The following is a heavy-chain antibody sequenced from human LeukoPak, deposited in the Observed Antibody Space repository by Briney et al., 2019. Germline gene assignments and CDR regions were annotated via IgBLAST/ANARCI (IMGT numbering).Heavy chain of an antibody. CDR2: IWYGGSNK. Sequence: GGSLRLSCAASGFTFSSYWMSWVRQAPGKGLEWVAVIWYGGSNKYYADSVKGRFTISRDESQNTLSLQLDSLRVEDTAVYYCARDGSSGFYNGMDVWGQGTTVTVSS. D-gene: IGHD3-22*01. V-gene: IGHV3-33*08. CDR3: ARDGSSGFYNGMDV. CDR1: GFTFSSYW. J-gene: IGHJ6*02.